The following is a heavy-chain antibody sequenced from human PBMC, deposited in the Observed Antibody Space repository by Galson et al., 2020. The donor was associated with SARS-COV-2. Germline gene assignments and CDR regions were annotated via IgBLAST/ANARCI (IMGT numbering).Heavy chain of an antibody. CDR1: GGSISSSSFY. V-gene: IGHV4-39*01. CDR3: ARHMCAGGICYPDPKNNHDWFDP. D-gene: IGHD2-15*01. Sequence: SETLSLTCIVSGGSISSSSFYWGWIRQPPGKGLEWIGNIFYSGSTYYNPSLKSRVTISVDTSKNQFSLGMSSVTATDTAVYYCARHMCAGGICYPDPKNNHDWFDPWGQGTLVTVSS. CDR2: IFYSGST. J-gene: IGHJ5*02.